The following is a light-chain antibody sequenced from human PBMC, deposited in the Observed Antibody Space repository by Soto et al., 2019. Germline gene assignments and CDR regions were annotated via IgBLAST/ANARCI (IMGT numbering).Light chain of an antibody. CDR3: SSYTTGVV. V-gene: IGLV2-14*01. Sequence: QSALTQPASVSGSPGQSITISCTGTSSDVDDSNYVSWYQQHPGKAPKLIIYEVSNRPSGISIRFSGSKSGNTASLTISGLQTEDEAIYYCSSYTTGVVFGGGTKVTVL. J-gene: IGLJ2*01. CDR1: SSDVDDSNY. CDR2: EVS.